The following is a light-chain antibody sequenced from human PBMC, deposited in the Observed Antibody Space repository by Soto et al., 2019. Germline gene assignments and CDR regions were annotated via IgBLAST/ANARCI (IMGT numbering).Light chain of an antibody. CDR2: TAS. V-gene: IGKV1-39*01. J-gene: IGKJ1*01. Sequence: DTQITQSPSALSATVGDRVSISFRVSQSISFYLNWYRQKPGKAPKLLIYTASNVQSGVPSRISASASPTDFTLTISSLQTEDFATYYCQQSYNMPRTFGQGTKV. CDR1: QSISFY. CDR3: QQSYNMPRT.